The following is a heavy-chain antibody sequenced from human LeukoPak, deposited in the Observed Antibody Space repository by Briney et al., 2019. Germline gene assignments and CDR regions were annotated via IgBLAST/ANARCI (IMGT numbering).Heavy chain of an antibody. CDR1: GGSISSTN. CDR3: ANEIRPNDY. J-gene: IGHJ4*02. D-gene: IGHD4-17*01. V-gene: IGHV3-23*01. CDR2: ISISGGTT. Sequence: GTLSLTCAVSGGSISSTNWWSWVRQAPGKGLEWVSSISISGGTTYYTDSVKGRFTISRENSKSTLYLQMNNLRADDTAVYYCANEIRPNDYWGQGTLVTVSS.